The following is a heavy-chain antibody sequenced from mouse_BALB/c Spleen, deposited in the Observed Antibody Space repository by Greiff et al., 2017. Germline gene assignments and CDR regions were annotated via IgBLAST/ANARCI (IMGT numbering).Heavy chain of an antibody. CDR1: GYSFTSYY. Sequence: EVQLQQSGPELMKPGASVKISCKASGYSFTSYYMHWVKQSHGKSLEWIGYIDPFNGGTSYNQKFKGKATLAVDTSSSTAYMHLSSLTSEDSAVYYCARTSTMITTGAMDYWGQGTSVTVSS. V-gene: IGHV1S135*01. CDR3: ARTSTMITTGAMDY. CDR2: IDPFNGGT. D-gene: IGHD2-4*01. J-gene: IGHJ4*01.